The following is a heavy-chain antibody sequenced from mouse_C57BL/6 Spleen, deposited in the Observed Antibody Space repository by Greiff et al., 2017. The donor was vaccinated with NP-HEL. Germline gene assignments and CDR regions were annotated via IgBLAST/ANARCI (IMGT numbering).Heavy chain of an antibody. J-gene: IGHJ1*03. Sequence: EVQVVESGPGLVKPSQSLSLTCSVTGYSITSGYYWNWIRQFPGNKLEWMGYISYDGSNNYNPSLKNRISITRDTSKNQFFLKLNSVTTEDTATYYCAFTTVVATGYFDVWGTGTTVTVSS. D-gene: IGHD1-1*01. CDR3: AFTTVVATGYFDV. V-gene: IGHV3-6*01. CDR2: ISYDGSN. CDR1: GYSITSGYY.